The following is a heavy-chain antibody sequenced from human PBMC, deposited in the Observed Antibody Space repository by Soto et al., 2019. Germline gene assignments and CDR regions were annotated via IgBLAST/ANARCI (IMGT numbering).Heavy chain of an antibody. J-gene: IGHJ4*02. CDR1: GGSFSGYY. CDR2: INHSGST. D-gene: IGHD6-6*01. Sequence: SETLSLTCAVYGGSFSGYYWSWIRQPPGKGLEWIGEINHSGSTNYNPSLKSRVTISVDTSKNQFSLKLSSVTAADTAVYYCARVKAARPDYWGQGTLVTVCS. V-gene: IGHV4-34*01. CDR3: ARVKAARPDY.